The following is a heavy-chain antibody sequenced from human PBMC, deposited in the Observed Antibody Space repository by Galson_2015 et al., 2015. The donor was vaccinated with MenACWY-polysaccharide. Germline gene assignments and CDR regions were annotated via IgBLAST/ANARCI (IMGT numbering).Heavy chain of an antibody. CDR3: AKEYYYDSSGYPDY. CDR1: GFTFSSYG. D-gene: IGHD3-22*01. V-gene: IGHV3-30*18. Sequence: SLRLSCAASGFTFSSYGMHWVRQAPGKGLEWVAVISYDGSNKYYADSVKGRFTISRDNSKNTLYLQMNSLRAEDTAVYYCAKEYYYDSSGYPDYWGQGTLVTVSS. J-gene: IGHJ4*02. CDR2: ISYDGSNK.